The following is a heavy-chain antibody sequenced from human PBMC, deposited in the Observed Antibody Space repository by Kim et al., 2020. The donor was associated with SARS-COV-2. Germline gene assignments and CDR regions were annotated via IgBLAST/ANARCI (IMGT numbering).Heavy chain of an antibody. V-gene: IGHV3-30*18. D-gene: IGHD1-26*01. Sequence: GGSLRLSCAASGFTFSSYGMHWVRQAPGKGLEWVAVISYDGSNKYYADSVKGRFTISRDNSKNTLYLQMNSLRAEDTAVYYCAKEIVGATLAGGAFDSWGQGTTGTVSS. CDR3: AKEIVGATLAGGAFDS. CDR1: GFTFSSYG. CDR2: ISYDGSNK. J-gene: IGHJ3*02.